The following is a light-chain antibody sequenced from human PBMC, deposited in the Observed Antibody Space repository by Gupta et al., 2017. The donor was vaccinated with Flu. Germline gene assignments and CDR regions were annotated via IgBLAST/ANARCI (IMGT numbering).Light chain of an antibody. CDR3: QQYGSSPFT. J-gene: IGKJ3*01. V-gene: IGKV3-20*01. CDR1: QSVSSSY. Sequence: VLTQSPGTLSLSPGERATLSCRASQSVSSSYLAWYQQKPGQAPRLLIYGASSRATGIPDRFSGSGSGTDFTLTISRLEPEDFAVYYCQQYGSSPFTFGPGTKVEIK. CDR2: GAS.